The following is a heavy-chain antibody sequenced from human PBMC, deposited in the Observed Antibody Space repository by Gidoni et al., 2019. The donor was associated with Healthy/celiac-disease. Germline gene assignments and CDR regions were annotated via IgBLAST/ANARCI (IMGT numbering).Heavy chain of an antibody. J-gene: IGHJ5*02. CDR2: SSGSGGST. D-gene: IGHD3-3*01. CDR1: GFTFSSYA. V-gene: IGHV3-23*01. CDR3: AKDPIRGTIFGVDFAWFDP. Sequence: EVQLLESGGGLVQPGGSLRLSCAASGFTFSSYAMSWVRQAPGKGLEWVSASSGSGGSTYYADSVKGRFTISRDKSKNTLYLQMNSLRAEDTAVYYCAKDPIRGTIFGVDFAWFDPWGQGTLVTVSS.